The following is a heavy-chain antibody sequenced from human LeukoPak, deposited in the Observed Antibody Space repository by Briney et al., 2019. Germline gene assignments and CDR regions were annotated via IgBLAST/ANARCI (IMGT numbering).Heavy chain of an antibody. Sequence: PSETLSLTCTVSGGSINDYYWTWVRRPPGKGLEWIGYIYYSGSTNYNPSLKSRVTISLDTPKNQFSLKLSSVTAADTAIYYCARIYGSYSPDYWGQGTLVTVSS. CDR1: GGSINDYY. V-gene: IGHV4-59*01. CDR3: ARIYGSYSPDY. J-gene: IGHJ4*02. CDR2: IYYSGST. D-gene: IGHD3-10*01.